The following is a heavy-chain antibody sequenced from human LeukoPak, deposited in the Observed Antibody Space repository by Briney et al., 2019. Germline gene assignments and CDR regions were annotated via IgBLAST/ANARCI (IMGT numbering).Heavy chain of an antibody. V-gene: IGHV1-69*05. CDR3: ARDSSGYYSPLS. CDR1: GGTFSSYA. J-gene: IGHJ4*02. CDR2: IIPIFGTA. Sequence: SVKVSCKASGGTFSSYAISWVRQAPGQGLEWMGGIIPIFGTANYAQKFQGRVTITTDESTNTAYMELSSLRSEDTAVYYCARDSSGYYSPLSWGQGTLVTVSS. D-gene: IGHD3-22*01.